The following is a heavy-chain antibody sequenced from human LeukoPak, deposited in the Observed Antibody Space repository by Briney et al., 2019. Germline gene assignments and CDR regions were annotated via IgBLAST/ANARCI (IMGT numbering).Heavy chain of an antibody. D-gene: IGHD6-19*01. V-gene: IGHV3-9*01. CDR3: AKSVEAAVAGAIDY. CDR1: GFTFDDYA. CDR2: ISWNSGSI. Sequence: GGSLRLSCAASGFTFDDYAMHWVRQAPGKGLEWVSGISWNSGSIGYADSVKGRFTISRDNAKISLYLQMNSLRAEDTALYYCAKSVEAAVAGAIDYWGQGTLVTVSS. J-gene: IGHJ4*02.